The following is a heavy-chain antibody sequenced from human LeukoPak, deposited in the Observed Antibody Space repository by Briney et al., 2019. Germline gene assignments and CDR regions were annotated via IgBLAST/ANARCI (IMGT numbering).Heavy chain of an antibody. CDR2: IIPILGIA. D-gene: IGHD5-12*01. J-gene: IGHJ4*02. Sequence: GASVKVSCKASGYTFTGYYMHWVRQAPGQGLEWMGRIIPILGIANYAQKFQGRVTITADKSTSTAYMELSSLRSEDTAVYYCAFPSGGYGWLPDYWGQGTLVTVSS. CDR3: AFPSGGYGWLPDY. CDR1: GYTFTGYY. V-gene: IGHV1-69*02.